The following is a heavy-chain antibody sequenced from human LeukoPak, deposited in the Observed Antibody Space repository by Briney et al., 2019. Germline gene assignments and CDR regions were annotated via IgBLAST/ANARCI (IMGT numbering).Heavy chain of an antibody. Sequence: SETLSLTCTVSGGSISSYYWSWIRQPPGKGLEWIGYIYYSGSTNHNPSLKSRVTISVDTSKNQFSLKLSSVTAADTAVYYCARMLADTAMVNWFDPWGQGTLVTVSS. J-gene: IGHJ5*02. D-gene: IGHD5-18*01. CDR3: ARMLADTAMVNWFDP. V-gene: IGHV4-59*01. CDR2: IYYSGST. CDR1: GGSISSYY.